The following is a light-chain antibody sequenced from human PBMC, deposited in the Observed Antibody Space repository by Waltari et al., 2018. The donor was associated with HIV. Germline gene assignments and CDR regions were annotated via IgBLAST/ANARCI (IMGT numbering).Light chain of an antibody. Sequence: QSALTQPASVSGSPGQSITISCTGTSSDSGGYNYVSWYQHHPGKAPKLMIYDVSNRPSGVSNRFSGSKSGNTASLTISGLQAEDEADYYCSSYTSSAGVFGGGTKLTVL. J-gene: IGLJ3*02. CDR1: SSDSGGYNY. V-gene: IGLV2-14*03. CDR3: SSYTSSAGV. CDR2: DVS.